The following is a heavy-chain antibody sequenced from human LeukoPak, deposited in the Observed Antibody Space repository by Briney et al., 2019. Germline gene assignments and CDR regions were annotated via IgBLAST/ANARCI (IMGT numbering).Heavy chain of an antibody. V-gene: IGHV4-34*01. J-gene: IGHJ6*02. CDR3: ARGQTTVSYYYYYGMDV. CDR2: INHSGST. Sequence: PSETLSLTCAVYGGSFSGYYWSWIRQPPGKGPEWIGEINHSGSTNYNPSLKSRVTISVDTSKNQFSLKLSSVTAADTAVYYCARGQTTVSYYYYYGMDVWGQGTTVTVSS. D-gene: IGHD4-4*01. CDR1: GGSFSGYY.